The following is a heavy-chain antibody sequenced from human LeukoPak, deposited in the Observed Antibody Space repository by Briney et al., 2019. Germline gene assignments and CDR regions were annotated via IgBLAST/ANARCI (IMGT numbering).Heavy chain of an antibody. CDR2: IYWDDDK. CDR3: AHRDSSGWQY. CDR1: GGSVSGTGYY. V-gene: IGHV2-5*02. D-gene: IGHD6-19*01. J-gene: IGHJ4*02. Sequence: TLSLTCSVSGGSVSGTGYYWGWIRQPPGKALEWLALIYWDDDKRYSPSLKSRLTITKDTSKNQVVLTMTNMDPVDTATYYCAHRDSSGWQYWGQGTLVTVSS.